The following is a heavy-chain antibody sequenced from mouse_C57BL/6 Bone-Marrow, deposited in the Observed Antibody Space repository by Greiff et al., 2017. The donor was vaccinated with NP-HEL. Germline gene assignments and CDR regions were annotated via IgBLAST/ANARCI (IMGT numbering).Heavy chain of an antibody. V-gene: IGHV14-4*01. J-gene: IGHJ1*03. CDR1: GFNIKDDY. CDR2: IDPENGDT. Sequence: VHVKQSGAELVRPGASVKLSCTASGFNIKDDYMHWVKQRPEQGLEWIGWIDPENGDTEYASKFQGKATITADTSSNTAYLQLSSLTSEDTAVYYCTTDYYGSYWYFDVWGTGTTVTVSS. CDR3: TTDYYGSYWYFDV. D-gene: IGHD1-1*01.